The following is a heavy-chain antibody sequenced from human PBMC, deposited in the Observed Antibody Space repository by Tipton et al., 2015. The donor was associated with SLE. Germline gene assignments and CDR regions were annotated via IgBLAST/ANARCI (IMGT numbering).Heavy chain of an antibody. Sequence: TLSLTCTVSGGSISSSSYYWGWIRQPPGKGLEWIGSIYYIGSTYYNPSLKSRVTISVDTSKNQFSLKLSSVTAADTAVYYCARGFESGGLFDYWGQGTLVTVSS. D-gene: IGHD2-15*01. J-gene: IGHJ4*02. CDR3: ARGFESGGLFDY. CDR1: GGSISSSSYY. CDR2: IYYIGST. V-gene: IGHV4-39*01.